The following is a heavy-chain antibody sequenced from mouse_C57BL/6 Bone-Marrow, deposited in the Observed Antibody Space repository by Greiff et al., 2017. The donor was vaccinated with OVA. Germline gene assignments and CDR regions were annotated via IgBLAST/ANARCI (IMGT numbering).Heavy chain of an antibody. CDR3: ARLTTVVATRDY. CDR1: GYTFTDYY. J-gene: IGHJ2*01. CDR2: INPYNGGT. Sequence: VQLQQSGPVLVKPGASVKMSCKASGYTFTDYYMNWVKQSHGKSLEWIGVINPYNGGTSYNQKFKGKATLTVDKSSSTAYMELNSLTSEDSAVYYCARLTTVVATRDYWGQGTTLTVSS. V-gene: IGHV1-19*01. D-gene: IGHD1-1*01.